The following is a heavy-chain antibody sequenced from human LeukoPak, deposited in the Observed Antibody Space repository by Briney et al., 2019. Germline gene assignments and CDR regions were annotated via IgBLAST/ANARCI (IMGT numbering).Heavy chain of an antibody. CDR3: ARRKYYYDSSGYTSYFDY. CDR2: IYYSGST. V-gene: IGHV4-59*08. J-gene: IGHJ4*02. Sequence: PSETLSLTCTVSGGSISSYYWSWIRQPPGRGLELIGYIYYSGSTNYNPSLKSRVTISVDTSKNQFSLKLSSVTAADTAVYYCARRKYYYDSSGYTSYFDYWGQGTLVTVSS. CDR1: GGSISSYY. D-gene: IGHD3-22*01.